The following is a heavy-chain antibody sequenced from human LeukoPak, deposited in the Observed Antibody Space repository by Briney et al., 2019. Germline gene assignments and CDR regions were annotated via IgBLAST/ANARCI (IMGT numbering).Heavy chain of an antibody. Sequence: PGGALRLSCAASGFTFSRYWMSWVRQAPGKGLEWVANIKQDGSEKYYVDSVKRRFTIYRDNAKNSLYLQMNSLRAEDAAVYYCARDVLATGYYYYYMDVWGKGTTVTVSS. CDR2: IKQDGSEK. V-gene: IGHV3-7*01. J-gene: IGHJ6*03. CDR1: GFTFSRYW. CDR3: ARDVLATGYYYYYMDV. D-gene: IGHD5-12*01.